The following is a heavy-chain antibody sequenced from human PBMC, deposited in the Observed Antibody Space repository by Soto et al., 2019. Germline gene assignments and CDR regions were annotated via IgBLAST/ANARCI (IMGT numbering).Heavy chain of an antibody. Sequence: SGPTLVNPTQTLTLTCTFSGFSLSTSGMCVSWIRQPPGKALEWLALIDWDDEKYYSTSLKTRLTISKDTSKNQVVLTMTNMDPVDTATYYCAHRLGQSGSSWDSGAFDIWGQGIMVTVSS. CDR3: AHRLGQSGSSWDSGAFDI. CDR1: GFSLSTSGMC. D-gene: IGHD6-13*01. J-gene: IGHJ3*02. V-gene: IGHV2-70*12. CDR2: IDWDDEK.